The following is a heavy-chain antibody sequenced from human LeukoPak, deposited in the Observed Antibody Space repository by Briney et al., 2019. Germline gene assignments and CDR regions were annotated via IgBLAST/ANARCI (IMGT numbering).Heavy chain of an antibody. CDR3: ARGHVWFDP. CDR2: IKQDGSEK. Sequence: PGGSLRLSCAASGFTFRNYGMTWVRQAPGKGLEWVANIKQDGSEKYYVDSVKGRFTISRDNAKNSLYLQMNSLRAEDMAVYYCARGHVWFDPWGQGTLVTVSS. V-gene: IGHV3-7*05. CDR1: GFTFRNYG. J-gene: IGHJ5*02.